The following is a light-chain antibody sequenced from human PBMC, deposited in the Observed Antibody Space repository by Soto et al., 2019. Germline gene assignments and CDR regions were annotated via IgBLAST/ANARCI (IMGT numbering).Light chain of an antibody. CDR2: DVS. V-gene: IGLV2-14*01. J-gene: IGLJ2*01. CDR3: SSYTSSSILVV. CDR1: SSDVGGYNY. Sequence: QSVLTHPASVSGSPGQSITISCTGTSSDVGGYNYVSWYQQHPGKAPKLMIYDVSNRPSGVSNRFSGSKSGNTASLTISGLQAEDEADYYCSSYTSSSILVVFGGGTKLTVL.